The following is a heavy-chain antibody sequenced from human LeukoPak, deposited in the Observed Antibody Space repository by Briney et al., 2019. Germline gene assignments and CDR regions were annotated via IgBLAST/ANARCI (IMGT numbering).Heavy chain of an antibody. CDR3: AGQDPRTRDDAFDI. CDR1: GGSISSYY. D-gene: IGHD1-14*01. V-gene: IGHV4-59*01. Sequence: SETLSLTCTVSGGSISSYYWSWIRQPPGKGLEWIGYIYYSGSTNYNPSLKSRVTISVDTSKNQFSLKLSSVTAADTAVYYCAGQDPRTRDDAFDIWGQGTMVTVSS. CDR2: IYYSGST. J-gene: IGHJ3*02.